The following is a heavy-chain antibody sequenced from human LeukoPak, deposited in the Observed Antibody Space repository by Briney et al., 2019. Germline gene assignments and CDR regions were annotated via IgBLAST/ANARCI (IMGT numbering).Heavy chain of an antibody. CDR3: ARVGNWNDVGY. Sequence: SETLSLTCTVSGGSISSSSYYWGWIRQPPGKGLEWIGSIYYSGSTYYNPSLKSRVTISVDTSKNQFSLKLSSVTAADTAVYYCARVGNWNDVGYWGQGTLVTVSS. V-gene: IGHV4-39*07. CDR2: IYYSGST. CDR1: GGSISSSSYY. D-gene: IGHD1-1*01. J-gene: IGHJ4*02.